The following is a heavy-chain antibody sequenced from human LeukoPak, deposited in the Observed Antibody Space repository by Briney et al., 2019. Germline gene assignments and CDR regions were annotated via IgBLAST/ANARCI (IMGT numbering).Heavy chain of an antibody. J-gene: IGHJ4*02. CDR2: IYPGDSDA. V-gene: IGHV5-51*01. Sequence: GESLKISCKGSGYRFSNYWIGWVRQMPGRGLECMGIIYPGDSDARYSPSFQGQVTTSADKSIDTAYLQWSSLKASDTAIYYCARGEITGTPVYYWGQGTLVTVSS. CDR3: ARGEITGTPVYY. D-gene: IGHD1-7*01. CDR1: GYRFSNYW.